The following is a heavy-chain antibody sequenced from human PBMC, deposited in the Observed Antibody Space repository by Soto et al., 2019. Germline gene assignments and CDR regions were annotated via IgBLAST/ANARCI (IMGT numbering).Heavy chain of an antibody. CDR2: ISYDGSNK. CDR3: ARPLGYSSCLEP. Sequence: PGGSLRLSCAASGFTFSSYAMHWVRQAPGKGLEWVAVISYDGSNKYYADSVKGRFTISRDNSKNTLYLQMNSLRAEDTAVYYCARPLGYSSCLEPWGQGTLVTVSS. CDR1: GFTFSSYA. J-gene: IGHJ5*02. D-gene: IGHD6-13*01. V-gene: IGHV3-30-3*01.